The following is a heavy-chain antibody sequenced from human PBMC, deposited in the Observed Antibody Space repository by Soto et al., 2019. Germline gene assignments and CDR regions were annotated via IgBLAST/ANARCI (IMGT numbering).Heavy chain of an antibody. CDR2: INAGNGNT. Sequence: QVQLVQSWAEEKKPGASVKVSCKASGYTFTSYAIHWVRQAPGQRLEWMGWINAGNGNTKYSQKFQGRVTTTRDTSATTAYMELSRLRAEDMAVYYCARAWVVVTATDYWGQGTLVTVSS. CDR1: GYTFTSYA. D-gene: IGHD2-21*02. CDR3: ARAWVVVTATDY. J-gene: IGHJ4*02. V-gene: IGHV1-3*05.